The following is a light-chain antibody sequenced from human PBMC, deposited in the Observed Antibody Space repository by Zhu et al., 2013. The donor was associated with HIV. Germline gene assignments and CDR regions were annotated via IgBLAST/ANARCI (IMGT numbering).Light chain of an antibody. Sequence: DIVLTQSPGTLSLSPGERATLSCRASQRVSSDSLAWFQQKPGQAPKLLIYDASTRASGVPARFSGSGSGTEFTLTISNVQSEDVAVYYCQQYNYWLRTFGQGTKVGI. CDR1: QRVSSD. CDR3: QQYNYWLRT. V-gene: IGKV3-15*01. J-gene: IGKJ1*01. CDR2: DAS.